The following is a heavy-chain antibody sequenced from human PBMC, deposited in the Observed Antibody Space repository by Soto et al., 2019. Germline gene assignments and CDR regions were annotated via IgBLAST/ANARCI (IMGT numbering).Heavy chain of an antibody. CDR2: IDYSGST. V-gene: IGHV4-31*03. CDR3: ARVEEREGATYFDY. D-gene: IGHD1-26*01. Sequence: PSETLSLTCTVSGGSISSGGYYWSWIRQHPGKGLEWIGYIDYSGSTYYNPSLKSRVTISVDTSKNQFSLKLSSVTAADTAVYYCARVEEREGATYFDYWGQGTLVTVSS. J-gene: IGHJ4*02. CDR1: GGSISSGGYY.